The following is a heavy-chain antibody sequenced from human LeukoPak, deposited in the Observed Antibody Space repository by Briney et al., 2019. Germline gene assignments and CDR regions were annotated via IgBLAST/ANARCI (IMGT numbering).Heavy chain of an antibody. CDR3: ARGGRGGWYKSFSNWFDP. D-gene: IGHD6-19*01. CDR1: GGSFSGYY. V-gene: IGHV4-34*01. J-gene: IGHJ5*02. Sequence: PSETLSLTCAVYGGSFSGYYWSWIRQPPGKGLEWIGEINHSGSTNYNPSLKSRVTISVDTSKNQFSLKLSSVTAADTAVYYCARGGRGGWYKSFSNWFDPWGQGTLVTVSS. CDR2: INHSGST.